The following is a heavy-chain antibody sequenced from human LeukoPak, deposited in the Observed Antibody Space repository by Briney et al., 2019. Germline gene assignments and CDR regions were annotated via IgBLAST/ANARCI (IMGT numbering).Heavy chain of an antibody. CDR3: AKVREMQTILPPFHY. CDR2: ISYDGTNK. Sequence: GRSLRLSCAASGFTFSSYGMHWVRQAPGKGLEWVAVISYDGTNKYYADSVRGRFTISRDNSKNTLYLQVNSLRAADTAIYYCAKVREMQTILPPFHYWGQGTLVTVSS. D-gene: IGHD5-24*01. V-gene: IGHV3-30*18. CDR1: GFTFSSYG. J-gene: IGHJ4*02.